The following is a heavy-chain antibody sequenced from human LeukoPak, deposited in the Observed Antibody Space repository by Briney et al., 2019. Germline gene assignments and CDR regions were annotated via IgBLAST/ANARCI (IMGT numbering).Heavy chain of an antibody. CDR1: GGSISSYY. V-gene: IGHV4-59*01. CDR3: ARDSQGYFDL. J-gene: IGHJ2*01. CDR2: IYYSGST. Sequence: SETLSLTCTVSGGSISSYYWSWIRQPPGKGLEWIGYIYYSGSTNYNPSLKSRVTISVDTSKNQFSLKLSSVTAADTAVYYRARDSQGYFDLWGRGTLVTVSS.